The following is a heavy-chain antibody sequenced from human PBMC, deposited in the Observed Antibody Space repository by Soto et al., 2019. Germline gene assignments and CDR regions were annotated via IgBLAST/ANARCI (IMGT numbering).Heavy chain of an antibody. V-gene: IGHV3-23*01. CDR3: ANAAGRGYCSGGSCFPFDD. CDR2: ISGSGGST. CDR1: GFTFSSYA. Sequence: GGSLRLSCAASGFTFSSYAMSWVRQAPGKGLEWVSAISGSGGSTYYADSVKGRFTISRDNSKNTLNLQMNSLRAEDTAVYYCANAAGRGYCSGGSCFPFDDWGQGTLVTVSS. D-gene: IGHD2-15*01. J-gene: IGHJ4*02.